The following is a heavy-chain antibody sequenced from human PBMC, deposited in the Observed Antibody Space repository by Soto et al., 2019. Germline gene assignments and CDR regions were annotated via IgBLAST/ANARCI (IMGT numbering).Heavy chain of an antibody. Sequence: PGGALRLSCAASGFTVSSKYMTWVRQAPGKGLEWVSVIYITGYTYHADSVKGRFTISRDNSKNTLYLQMNSLRAEDTAVYYCARAKDKDDYDSPPHDYWGQGTLVTVSS. CDR3: ARAKDKDDYDSPPHDY. CDR2: IYITGYT. CDR1: GFTVSSKY. V-gene: IGHV3-66*01. J-gene: IGHJ4*02. D-gene: IGHD4-17*01.